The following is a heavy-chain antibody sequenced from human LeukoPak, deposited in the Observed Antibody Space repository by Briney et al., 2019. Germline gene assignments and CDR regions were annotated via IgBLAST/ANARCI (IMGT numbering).Heavy chain of an antibody. Sequence: PSETLSLTGTVSGGSISSHYWSWIRQPPGKGMEWIGYIYYSGSTNYNPSLKSRVTISVDTSKNQFSLKLSSVTAADTAVYYCARSSSTPIWGQGTMVTVSS. CDR2: IYYSGST. D-gene: IGHD3-10*01. V-gene: IGHV4-59*11. CDR3: ARSSSTPI. CDR1: GGSISSHY. J-gene: IGHJ3*02.